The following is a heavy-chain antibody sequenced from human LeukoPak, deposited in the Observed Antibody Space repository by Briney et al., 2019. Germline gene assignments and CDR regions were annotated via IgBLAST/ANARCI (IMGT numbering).Heavy chain of an antibody. CDR2: IYHSGST. J-gene: IGHJ5*02. V-gene: IGHV4-30-2*01. Sequence: SQTLSLTCAVSGGSISSGGYSWSWIRQPPGKGLEWIGYIYHSGSTYYNPSLKSRVTISVDRSKNQFSLKLSSVTAADTAVYYCARGSDYYGSGTWFDPWGQGTLVTVSS. CDR3: ARGSDYYGSGTWFDP. CDR1: GGSISSGGYS. D-gene: IGHD3-10*01.